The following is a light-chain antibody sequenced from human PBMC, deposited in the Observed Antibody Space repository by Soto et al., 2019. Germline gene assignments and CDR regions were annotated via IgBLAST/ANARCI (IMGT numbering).Light chain of an antibody. CDR2: AAS. V-gene: IGKV3-15*01. CDR1: QSVSSH. Sequence: ERVMTQSPVILSVSPGESATLSCRASQSVSSHLAWYQQKPGQAPSLLIYAASTRATGVPARFSASGSGTEFTLTISSLQSEDFAFYYCQQYDNWPLTFGPGTKVDI. CDR3: QQYDNWPLT. J-gene: IGKJ3*01.